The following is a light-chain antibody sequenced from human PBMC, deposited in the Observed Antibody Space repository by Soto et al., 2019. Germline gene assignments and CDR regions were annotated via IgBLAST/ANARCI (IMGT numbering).Light chain of an antibody. CDR3: QQSYTIPPT. CDR1: QTIRKY. Sequence: DIQMTQSPSSLSASVGDTVTITCRASQTIRKYLNWYQQKVGKAPKLLIYSASSLQTGVPSRFSGSASGTDFTLTIRSLQLEDFATYYCQQSYTIPPTFGGGTKVEI. J-gene: IGKJ4*01. CDR2: SAS. V-gene: IGKV1-39*01.